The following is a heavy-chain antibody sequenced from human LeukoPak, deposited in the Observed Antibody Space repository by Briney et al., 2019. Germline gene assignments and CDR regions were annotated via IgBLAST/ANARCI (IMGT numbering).Heavy chain of an antibody. D-gene: IGHD3-3*01. V-gene: IGHV3-23*01. CDR2: ISGSGGST. J-gene: IGHJ4*02. CDR3: AKGPPSNYDFWSGEDY. CDR1: GFTFNTYA. Sequence: GGSLRLSCAASGFTFNTYAMTWVRQAPGKGLEWVSAISGSGGSTYYADSVKGRFTISRDNSKNTLYLQMNSLRAEDTAVYYCAKGPPSNYDFWSGEDYWGQGTLVTVSS.